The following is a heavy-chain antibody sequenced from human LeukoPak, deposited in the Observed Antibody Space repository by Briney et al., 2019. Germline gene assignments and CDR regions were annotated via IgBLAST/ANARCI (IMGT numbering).Heavy chain of an antibody. CDR3: ARATVPRSSDAFDI. Sequence: GVSLGLSCAASGFTFSSYAMHCLRQAPGKGLEYVSAISSNRGSTYYANSVKGRFTISRDNSKNTLYLQMGSLRAEDMAVYYCARATVPRSSDAFDIWGQGTMVTVSS. V-gene: IGHV3-64*01. CDR1: GFTFSSYA. CDR2: ISSNRGST. J-gene: IGHJ3*02. D-gene: IGHD4-17*01.